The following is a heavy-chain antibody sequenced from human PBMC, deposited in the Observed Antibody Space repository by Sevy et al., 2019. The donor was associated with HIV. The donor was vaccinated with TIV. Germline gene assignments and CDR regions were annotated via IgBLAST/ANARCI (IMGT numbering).Heavy chain of an antibody. CDR2: VHFDGNEK. Sequence: GGSLRLSCAASGFSFSSYGMHWVRQPLGKGLEWVAFVHFDGNEKWYADSGKGRFTISRDNSKSTIFLQMDSLRIVDERGKCEAGSGRGRLTISRDNSKGRXFLQLDSLRIEDTAIYYCVKDRCSDAGCPREYFEHWGQGTLVTVSS. V-gene: IGHV3-30*02. D-gene: IGHD3-10*01. CDR1: GFSFSSYG. CDR3: AGSGRGRLTISRDNSKGRXFLQLDSLRIEDTAIYYCVKDRCSDAGCPREYFEH. J-gene: IGHJ4*02.